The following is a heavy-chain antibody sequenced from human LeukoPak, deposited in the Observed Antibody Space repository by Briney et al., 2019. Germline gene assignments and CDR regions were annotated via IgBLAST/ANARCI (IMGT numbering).Heavy chain of an antibody. J-gene: IGHJ4*02. V-gene: IGHV3-20*04. CDR2: INWNGGST. D-gene: IGHD3-22*01. Sequence: GGSLRLSCAASGFTFNDYGMSWVRQAPGKGLEWVSGINWNGGSTGYADSVKGRFTISRDNAKNSLYLQMSSVRAEDTALYYCARNFGGGDSSGPYYWGQGTLVTVSS. CDR3: ARNFGGGDSSGPYY. CDR1: GFTFNDYG.